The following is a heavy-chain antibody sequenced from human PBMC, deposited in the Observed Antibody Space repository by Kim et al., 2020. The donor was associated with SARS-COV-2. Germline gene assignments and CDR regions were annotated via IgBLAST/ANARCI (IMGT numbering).Heavy chain of an antibody. CDR3: ARALPFYYYGSGSYYNPRLCSFDL. CDR2: ISSSSSYI. V-gene: IGHV3-21*01. J-gene: IGHJ2*01. D-gene: IGHD3-10*01. Sequence: GGSLRLSCAASGFTFSSYSMNWVRQAPGKGLEWVSSISSSSSYIYYADSVKGRFTISRDNAKKSLYLQINSLRAEDTAVYYFARALPFYYYGSGSYYNPRLCSFDLWGRGTLVTVSS. CDR1: GFTFSSYS.